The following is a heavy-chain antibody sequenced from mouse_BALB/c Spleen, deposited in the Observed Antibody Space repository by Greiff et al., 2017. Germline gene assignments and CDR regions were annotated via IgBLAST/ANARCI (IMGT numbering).Heavy chain of an antibody. D-gene: IGHD1-1*02. Sequence: VQLQQSAAELARPGASVKMSCKASGYTFTSYTMHWVKQRPGQGLEWIGYINPSSGYTEYNQKFKDKTTLTADKSSSTAYMQLSSLTSEDSAIYYWADDYGVAYWGQGTLVTVSA. J-gene: IGHJ3*01. V-gene: IGHV1-4*02. CDR3: ADDYGVAY. CDR1: GYTFTSYT. CDR2: INPSSGYT.